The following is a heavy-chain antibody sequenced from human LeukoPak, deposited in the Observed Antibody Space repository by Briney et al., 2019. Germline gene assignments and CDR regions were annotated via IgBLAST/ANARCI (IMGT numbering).Heavy chain of an antibody. J-gene: IGHJ4*02. CDR3: ARELPGIVLVVDATIQEDTYYFDS. D-gene: IGHD2-15*01. Sequence: ASVKVSCKASGYTFTGYFMHWVRQAPGQGLEWMGRINANSGGTRYAQNFQGRVTMTRDMSISTAYMELSKLRSDDTAVYYCARELPGIVLVVDATIQEDTYYFDSWGQGAPVTASS. V-gene: IGHV1-2*06. CDR1: GYTFTGYF. CDR2: INANSGGT.